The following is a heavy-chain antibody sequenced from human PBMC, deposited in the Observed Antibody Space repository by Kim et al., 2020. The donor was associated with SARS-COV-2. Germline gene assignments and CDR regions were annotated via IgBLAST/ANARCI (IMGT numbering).Heavy chain of an antibody. CDR1: GGSISSGGYY. V-gene: IGHV4-31*03. CDR2: IYYSGST. CDR3: ASWADYYDSSGYVGYFDY. Sequence: SETLSLTCTVSGGSISSGGYYWSWIRQHPGKGLEWIGYIYYSGSTYYNPSLKRRVTISVDTSKNQFSLKLSSVTAADTAVYYCASWADYYDSSGYVGYFDYWGQGTLVTVSS. D-gene: IGHD3-22*01. J-gene: IGHJ4*02.